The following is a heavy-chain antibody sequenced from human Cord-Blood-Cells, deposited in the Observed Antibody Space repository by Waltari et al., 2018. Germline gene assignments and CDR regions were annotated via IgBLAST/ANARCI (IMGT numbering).Heavy chain of an antibody. V-gene: IGHV1-69*01. CDR1: GGTFSRYA. D-gene: IGHD2-15*01. CDR3: ARDGDYFDY. Sequence: QVQLVQSGAEVKKPASSVKVSCKASGGTFSRYATSWVRQAPGQGLEWMGGIIPIFGTANYAQKFQGRVTITADESTSTAYMELSSLRSEDTAVYYCARDGDYFDYWGQGTLVTVSS. CDR2: IIPIFGTA. J-gene: IGHJ4*02.